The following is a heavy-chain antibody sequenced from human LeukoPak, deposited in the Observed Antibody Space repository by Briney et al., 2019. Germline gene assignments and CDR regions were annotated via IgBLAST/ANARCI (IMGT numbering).Heavy chain of an antibody. CDR3: ARLMGSYSSGWYRDY. CDR2: INPNSGGT. J-gene: IGHJ4*02. V-gene: IGHV1-2*02. CDR1: GYTFTGYY. D-gene: IGHD6-19*01. Sequence: GASVKVSCKASGYTFTGYYMHWVRRAPGQGLEWMGCINPNSGGTNYAQKFQGRVTMTRDTSISTAYMELSRLRSDDTAVYYCARLMGSYSSGWYRDYWGQGTLVTVSS.